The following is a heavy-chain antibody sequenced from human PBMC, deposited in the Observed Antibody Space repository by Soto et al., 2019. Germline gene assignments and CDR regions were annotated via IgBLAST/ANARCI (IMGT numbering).Heavy chain of an antibody. V-gene: IGHV4-59*04. CDR3: ARQLIY. Sequence: QVQLQESGPGLVKPSETLSLTCTVSGGSISSSYWSWIRQPPGKGLEWIGYIYESGSTYYNSSLKSRVTMSVDTSKNQFSLKLSSVTAADTAVYYCARQLIYWGQGPPVTVSS. J-gene: IGHJ4*02. CDR1: GGSISSSY. CDR2: IYESGST. D-gene: IGHD6-13*01.